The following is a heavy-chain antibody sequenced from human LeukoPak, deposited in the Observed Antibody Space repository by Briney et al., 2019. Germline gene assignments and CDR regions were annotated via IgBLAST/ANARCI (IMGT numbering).Heavy chain of an antibody. CDR2: IYSGGST. CDR1: GFTVSSNY. D-gene: IGHD4-17*01. V-gene: IGHV3-53*01. CDR3: ARIESYGDYDPDY. Sequence: GGSLRLSCAASGFTVSSNYMSWVRQAPGKGLEWVSAIYSGGSTYYADSVKGRFTISRDNSKNTVYLQMNSLRDEDTAVYYCARIESYGDYDPDYWGQGTLVTVSS. J-gene: IGHJ4*02.